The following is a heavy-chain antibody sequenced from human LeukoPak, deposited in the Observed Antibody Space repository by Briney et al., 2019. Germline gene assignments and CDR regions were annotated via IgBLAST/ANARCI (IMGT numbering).Heavy chain of an antibody. J-gene: IGHJ4*02. V-gene: IGHV3-21*01. CDR3: ARSGQKEAYDY. Sequence: KPGGSLRLSCAASGFTFSSYSMNWVRQAPGKGLEWVSSISSSSSYIYYADSVEGRFTISRDNAKNSLYLQMNSLRAEDTAVYYCARSGQKEAYDYWGQGTLVTVSS. CDR2: ISSSSSYI. D-gene: IGHD5-12*01. CDR1: GFTFSSYS.